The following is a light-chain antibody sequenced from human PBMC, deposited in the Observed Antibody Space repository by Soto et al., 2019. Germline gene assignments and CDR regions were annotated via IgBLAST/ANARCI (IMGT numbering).Light chain of an antibody. CDR2: GAS. J-gene: IGKJ2*01. CDR1: QSVSSN. Sequence: EIVMTQSPATLSVSPGERATLSCRASQSVSSNVAWYQQIPGQTPRLLIYGASTRATGIPVRFSGSGSGTEFTLTISSLHSEDFAVYYCHQYDDGPYTFGQGTKVEI. CDR3: HQYDDGPYT. V-gene: IGKV3-15*01.